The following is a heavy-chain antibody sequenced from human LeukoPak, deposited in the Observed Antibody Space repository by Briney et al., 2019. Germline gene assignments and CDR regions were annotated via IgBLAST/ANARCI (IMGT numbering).Heavy chain of an antibody. CDR1: GYTFTGYY. V-gene: IGHV1-2*06. CDR3: ARDQEEGATENDAFDI. D-gene: IGHD1-26*01. Sequence: ASVKVSCKASGYTFTGYYMHWVRQAPGQGLEWMGRINPNSGGTNYAQKFQGRVTKTRDTSISTAYMELSRLRSDDTAVYYCARDQEEGATENDAFDIWGQGTMVTVSS. CDR2: INPNSGGT. J-gene: IGHJ3*02.